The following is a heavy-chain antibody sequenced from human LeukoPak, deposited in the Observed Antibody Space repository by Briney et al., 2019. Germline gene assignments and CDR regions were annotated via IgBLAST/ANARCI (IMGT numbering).Heavy chain of an antibody. CDR1: GFTFSTYE. J-gene: IGHJ4*02. V-gene: IGHV3-48*03. CDR3: ARDLMIVMVEEEGSADY. Sequence: GGSLRLSCAASGFTFSTYEMNWVRQAPGKGLEWVSYISSSGSNRHYADSVKGRFTISRDNAKNSVYLQMNSLRAEDTAVYYCARDLMIVMVEEEGSADYWGQGTLVTVSS. D-gene: IGHD3-22*01. CDR2: ISSSGSNR.